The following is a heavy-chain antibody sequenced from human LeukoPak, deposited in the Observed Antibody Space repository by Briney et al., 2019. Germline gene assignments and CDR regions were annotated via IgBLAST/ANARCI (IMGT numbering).Heavy chain of an antibody. D-gene: IGHD5-18*01. CDR3: ARAADTAMDGDFDY. CDR1: GGSFSGYY. CDR2: INHSGST. J-gene: IGHJ4*02. Sequence: SETLFHTFAVYGGSFSGYYWSWIRQPPGKELEWIGEINHSGSTNYNPSLKSRVTISVDTSKNQFSLKLSSVTAADTAVYYCARAADTAMDGDFDYWGQGTLVTVSS. V-gene: IGHV4-34*01.